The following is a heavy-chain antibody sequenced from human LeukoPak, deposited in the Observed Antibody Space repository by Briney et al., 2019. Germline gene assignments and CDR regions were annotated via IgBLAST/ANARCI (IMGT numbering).Heavy chain of an antibody. J-gene: IGHJ4*02. CDR2: SRNKANSFTT. Sequence: GGSLRLSCAASGFTFNDYYLNWVRQAPGKGLEWIGRSRNKANSFTTEYAASVKGRFTLSRDDSKNSLYLQMDSLKTGDTAVYYCARDSGPTPFESWGQGTLVTVSS. V-gene: IGHV3-72*01. D-gene: IGHD1-26*01. CDR1: GFTFNDYY. CDR3: ARDSGPTPFES.